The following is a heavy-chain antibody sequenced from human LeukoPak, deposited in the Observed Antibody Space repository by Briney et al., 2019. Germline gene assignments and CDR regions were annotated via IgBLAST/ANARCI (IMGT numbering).Heavy chain of an antibody. V-gene: IGHV1-18*01. D-gene: IGHD4-11*01. J-gene: IGHJ5*02. Sequence: GASVKVSCKASGYTFTSYGISWVRQAPGQGLEWMGWISAYNGNTNYAQKLQGRVTMTTDTSTSTAYMELRSLRSDDTAVYYCARAGATVTFLNWFDPWGQGTLVTVSS. CDR1: GYTFTSYG. CDR2: ISAYNGNT. CDR3: ARAGATVTFLNWFDP.